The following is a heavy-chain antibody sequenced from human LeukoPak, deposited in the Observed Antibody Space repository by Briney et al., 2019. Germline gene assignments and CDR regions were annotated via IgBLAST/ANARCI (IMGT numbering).Heavy chain of an antibody. J-gene: IGHJ5*02. CDR3: ARVREYCSGGSCSGNWFDP. CDR1: GGSFSDYY. D-gene: IGHD2-15*01. Sequence: SETLSLTCAVYGGSFSDYYWSWIRQPPGKGLEWIGEINHSETTNYNPSLKSRVTMSVDTSKNQFSLKLSSVTAADTGIYYCARVREYCSGGSCSGNWFDPWGLGNLVTVSS. CDR2: INHSETT. V-gene: IGHV4-34*01.